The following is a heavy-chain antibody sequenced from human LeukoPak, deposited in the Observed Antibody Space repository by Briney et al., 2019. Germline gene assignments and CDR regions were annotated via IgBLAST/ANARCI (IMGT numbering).Heavy chain of an antibody. Sequence: ASVKVSCKASGYTFTDYYMHWVRQAPGQGFEWMGWINPNDGDTNYAQKFQGRVTMTRDTSISTAHMEVSRLRSDDTAVYYCARDRSSSWYSKYYFDYWGQGTLVTVSS. V-gene: IGHV1-2*02. CDR1: GYTFTDYY. CDR2: INPNDGDT. D-gene: IGHD6-13*01. CDR3: ARDRSSSWYSKYYFDY. J-gene: IGHJ4*02.